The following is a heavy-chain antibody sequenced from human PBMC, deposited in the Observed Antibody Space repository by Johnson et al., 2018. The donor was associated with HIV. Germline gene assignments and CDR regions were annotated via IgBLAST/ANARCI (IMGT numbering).Heavy chain of an antibody. J-gene: IGHJ3*02. D-gene: IGHD3-3*01. V-gene: IGHV3-NL1*01. CDR3: ARQPDNFWSSDAFDI. Sequence: QVQLVESGGGVVQPGRSLRLSCAASGFAFSSYGMHWVRQAPGKGLEWVSVIYSGGSTYYADSVKGRFTISRDNAKNSVFLQMNSLRVEDTAIYYCARQPDNFWSSDAFDIWGQGTMVTVSS. CDR2: IYSGGST. CDR1: GFAFSSYG.